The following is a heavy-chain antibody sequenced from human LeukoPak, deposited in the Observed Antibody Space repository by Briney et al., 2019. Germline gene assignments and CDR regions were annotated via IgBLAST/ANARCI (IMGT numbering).Heavy chain of an antibody. J-gene: IGHJ6*03. CDR3: ARVRSRGYFDWLSTSGTYYYYYMDV. V-gene: IGHV1-69*05. D-gene: IGHD3-9*01. CDR1: GGTFSSYA. CDR2: IIPIFGTA. Sequence: ASVKVSCKASGGTFSSYAISWVRQAPGQGLEWMGGIIPIFGTANYAQKLQGRVTMTTDTSTSTAYMELRSLRSDDTAVYYCARVRSRGYFDWLSTSGTYYYYYMDVWGKGTTVTVSS.